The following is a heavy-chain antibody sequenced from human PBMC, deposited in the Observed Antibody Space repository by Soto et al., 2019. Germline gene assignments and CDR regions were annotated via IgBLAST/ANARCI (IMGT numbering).Heavy chain of an antibody. D-gene: IGHD3-10*01. CDR2: IYHSGTT. J-gene: IGHJ4*02. Sequence: SETLSLTCSVSGASITSGGYSWILIRQHPRKGLEWIAYIYHSGTTYYNPSLKSRVTMSVDTSKNHFSLNLSSVTAADTAVYYCARFSGSRSFDNWGQGTQVTVSS. CDR1: GASITSGGYS. V-gene: IGHV4-31*03. CDR3: ARFSGSRSFDN.